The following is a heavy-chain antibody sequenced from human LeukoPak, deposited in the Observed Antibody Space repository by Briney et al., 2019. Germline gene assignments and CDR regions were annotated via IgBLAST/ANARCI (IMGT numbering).Heavy chain of an antibody. J-gene: IGHJ4*02. Sequence: GALRLSCAASGFTFSSYAMHWVRQAPGKGLEWVAVISYDGSNKYYADSVKGRFTISRDNSKNTLYLQMNSLRAEDTAVYCCARVYGDYETVDYWGQGTLVTVSS. CDR1: GFTFSSYA. CDR2: ISYDGSNK. V-gene: IGHV3-30*04. D-gene: IGHD4-17*01. CDR3: ARVYGDYETVDY.